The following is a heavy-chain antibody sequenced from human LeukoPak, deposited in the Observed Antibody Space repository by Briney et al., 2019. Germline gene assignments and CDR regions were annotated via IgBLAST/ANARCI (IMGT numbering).Heavy chain of an antibody. Sequence: ASVNVSCKASGYTFTSYGISWVRQAPGQGLEWMGWISAYNGNTNYAQKLQGRVTMTTDTSTSTAHMELSSLRSEDTAVYYRARDGPYYYGSGTQGAFDIWGQGTMVTVSS. D-gene: IGHD3-10*01. CDR3: ARDGPYYYGSGTQGAFDI. J-gene: IGHJ3*02. CDR2: ISAYNGNT. CDR1: GYTFTSYG. V-gene: IGHV1-18*01.